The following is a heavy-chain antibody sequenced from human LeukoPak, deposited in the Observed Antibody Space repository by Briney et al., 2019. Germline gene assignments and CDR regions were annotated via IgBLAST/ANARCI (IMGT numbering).Heavy chain of an antibody. CDR3: ARDMLNYDFWSGYLN. D-gene: IGHD3-3*01. CDR2: IKQDGSEK. J-gene: IGHJ4*02. V-gene: IGHV3-7*01. CDR1: GFTFSSYW. Sequence: GGSLRLSCAASGFTFSSYWMSWVRQAPGKGLEWVANIKQDGSEKYYVDSVKGQFTISRDNAKNSLYLQMNSLRAEDTAVYYCARDMLNYDFWSGYLNWGQGTLVTVSS.